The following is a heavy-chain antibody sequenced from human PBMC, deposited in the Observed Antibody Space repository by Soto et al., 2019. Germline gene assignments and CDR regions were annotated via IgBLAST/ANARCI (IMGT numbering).Heavy chain of an antibody. CDR2: ISYDGSNK. CDR3: AKDGRLYYYGPHGMDV. J-gene: IGHJ6*02. V-gene: IGHV3-30*18. Sequence: PGGSLRLSCAASGFTFSSYGMHWVRQAPGKGLEWVAVISYDGSNKYYADSVKGRFTISRDNSKNTLYLQMNSLRAEDTAVYYCAKDGRLYYYGPHGMDVWGQGTTVTVSS. D-gene: IGHD3-10*01. CDR1: GFTFSSYG.